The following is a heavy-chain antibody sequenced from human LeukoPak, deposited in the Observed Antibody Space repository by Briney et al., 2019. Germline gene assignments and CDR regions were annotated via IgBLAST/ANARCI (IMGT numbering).Heavy chain of an antibody. CDR3: ARRGYCSGGSCRTGMDV. CDR1: GGSISSYY. Sequence: SETLPLTCTVSGGSISSYYWSWIRQPPGKGLEWIGYIYYSGSTNYNPSLKSRVTISVDTSKNQFSLKLSSVTAADTAVYYCARRGYCSGGSCRTGMDVWGQGTTVTVSS. D-gene: IGHD2-15*01. CDR2: IYYSGST. V-gene: IGHV4-59*01. J-gene: IGHJ6*02.